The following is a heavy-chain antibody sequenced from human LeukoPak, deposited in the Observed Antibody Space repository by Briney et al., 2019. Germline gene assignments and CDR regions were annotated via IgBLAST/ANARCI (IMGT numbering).Heavy chain of an antibody. CDR2: IYYSGST. Sequence: SETLSLTCTVSGGSISSYYWSWIRQPPGKGLEWFGYIYYSGSTTYNPSLKSRVSISVDTSKNQFSLKLSSVTAADTAVYYCARDRISSGGLYYYYMDVWGKGTTVTVSS. J-gene: IGHJ6*03. V-gene: IGHV4-59*01. D-gene: IGHD6-6*01. CDR1: GGSISSYY. CDR3: ARDRISSGGLYYYYMDV.